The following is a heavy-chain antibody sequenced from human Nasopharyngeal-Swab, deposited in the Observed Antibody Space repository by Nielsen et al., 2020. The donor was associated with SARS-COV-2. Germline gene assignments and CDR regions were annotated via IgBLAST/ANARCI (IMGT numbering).Heavy chain of an antibody. CDR1: GGSFSGYY. CDR2: INHSGST. CDR3: ARVAEFYYGSGSHYWYFDL. D-gene: IGHD3-10*01. V-gene: IGHV4-34*01. Sequence: SETLSLTCAVYGGSFSGYYWSWIRQPPGKGLEWIGEINHSGSTNYNPSLKSRVTISVDTSKNQFSLMLSSVTAADTAVYYCARVAEFYYGSGSHYWYFDLWGRGTLVTVSS. J-gene: IGHJ2*01.